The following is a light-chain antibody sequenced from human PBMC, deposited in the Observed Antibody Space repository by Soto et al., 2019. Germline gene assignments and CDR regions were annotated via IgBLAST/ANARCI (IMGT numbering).Light chain of an antibody. CDR2: EVS. J-gene: IGLJ1*01. CDR1: SSDVGDYDY. V-gene: IGLV2-8*01. CDR3: SSYTSSSTLLYV. Sequence: QSALTQPPSASGSPGQSVTISCTGTSSDVGDYDYVSWYQQHPGKAPKLMIYEVSKRPSGVPDRFSGSKSGNTASLTISGLQAEDEADYYCSSYTSSSTLLYVFGTGTKVTVL.